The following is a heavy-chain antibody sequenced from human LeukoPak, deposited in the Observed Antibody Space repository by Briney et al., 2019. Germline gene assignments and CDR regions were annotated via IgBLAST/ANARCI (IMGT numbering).Heavy chain of an antibody. Sequence: GESLKISCKGSGYSFSSYYIDWVRQMPGKGLEWMGVMYPGGSDIRYSPSFQGQVTISADKSIDPAYLQWSSLKASDSAMYYCASRTGSYYPFDSWGQGTLVTVSS. CDR3: ASRTGSYYPFDS. CDR2: MYPGGSDI. J-gene: IGHJ4*02. V-gene: IGHV5-51*01. D-gene: IGHD1-26*01. CDR1: GYSFSSYY.